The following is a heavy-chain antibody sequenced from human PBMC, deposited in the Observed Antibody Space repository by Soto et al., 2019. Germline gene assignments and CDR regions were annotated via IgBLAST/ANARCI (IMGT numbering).Heavy chain of an antibody. CDR1: GYTFTGYY. CDR2: INPNSGGT. CDR3: ASTLGSLYYFDY. J-gene: IGHJ4*02. Sequence: ASVKVSCKASGYTFTGYYMHWVRQAPGQGLEWMGWINPNSGGTNYAQKFQGRVTMTRDTSISTAYMELSRLRSDDTAVYYCASTLGSLYYFDYWGQRTRVTVSS. D-gene: IGHD3-10*01. V-gene: IGHV1-2*02.